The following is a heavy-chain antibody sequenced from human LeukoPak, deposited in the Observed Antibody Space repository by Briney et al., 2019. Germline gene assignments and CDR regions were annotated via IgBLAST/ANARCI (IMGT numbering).Heavy chain of an antibody. CDR1: GYTFTSYD. J-gene: IGHJ1*01. Sequence: GASVKVSCKASGYTFTSYDISWVRQAPGQGLEWMGWISAYNGNTNYAQKLQGRVTMTTDTSTSTAYMELRSLRSDDTAVYYCVIWVHGYFQHWGQGTLVTVSS. CDR3: VIWVHGYFQH. D-gene: IGHD3-16*01. V-gene: IGHV1-18*01. CDR2: ISAYNGNT.